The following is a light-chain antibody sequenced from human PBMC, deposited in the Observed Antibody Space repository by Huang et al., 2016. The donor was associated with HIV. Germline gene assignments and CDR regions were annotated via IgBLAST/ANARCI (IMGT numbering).Light chain of an antibody. CDR1: QGISSS. CDR2: AAS. V-gene: IGKV1-9*01. J-gene: IGKJ4*01. Sequence: IQLTQSPSSLSASVGDRVTITCRASQGISSSLAWYQQTPGKAPNLLIYAASTLRSGVPSRFSGSGSGTDFTLTISSPQPEDSATYYCQQFNSYSPLTFGGGTKVEIK. CDR3: QQFNSYSPLT.